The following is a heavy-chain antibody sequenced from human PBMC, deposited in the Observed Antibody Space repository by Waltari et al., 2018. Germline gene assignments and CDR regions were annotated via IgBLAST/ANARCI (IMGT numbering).Heavy chain of an antibody. CDR1: GYTVPDYA. CDR3: AREVVPPHTIVVNWFDP. V-gene: IGHV7-4-1*02. D-gene: IGHD2-2*01. CDR2: ITPNTGNP. J-gene: IGHJ5*02. Sequence: QVQLAQSGSELKKPGASGKISCKASGYTVPDYAINWMRQAPGQGLELMGWITPNTGNPPYAQGFTGRFVFSLDTSVSTAYLQITSLKTEDSAVYYCAREVVPPHTIVVNWFDPWGQGTLVTVSS.